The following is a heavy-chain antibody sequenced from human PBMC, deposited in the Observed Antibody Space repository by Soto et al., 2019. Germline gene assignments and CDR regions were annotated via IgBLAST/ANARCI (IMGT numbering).Heavy chain of an antibody. J-gene: IGHJ4*02. D-gene: IGHD2-2*01. V-gene: IGHV4-30-2*01. CDR2: IYHSGST. Sequence: QLQLQESGSGLVKPSQTLSLTCAVSGGSISSGGYSWSWIRQPPGKGLEWIGHIYHSGSTYYNPSRKRRFTISVDRSKNQFSLKLISVPAADTAVYYCAGVRIGTRRDYWGQGTLVTVSS. CDR1: GGSISSGGYS. CDR3: AGVRIGTRRDY.